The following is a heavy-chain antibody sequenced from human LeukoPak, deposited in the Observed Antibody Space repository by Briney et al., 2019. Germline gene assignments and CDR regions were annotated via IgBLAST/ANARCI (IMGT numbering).Heavy chain of an antibody. CDR2: ISSSSIYI. Sequence: NSGGSLRLSCAASGFTFSSYWMNWVRQAPGKGLEWVSSISSSSIYIYYADSLKGRFTISRDNAKNSLYLQMNSLRAEDTAVYYCARGRDGYNLVDAFDIWGQGIMVTVSS. J-gene: IGHJ3*02. V-gene: IGHV3-21*01. D-gene: IGHD5-24*01. CDR3: ARGRDGYNLVDAFDI. CDR1: GFTFSSYW.